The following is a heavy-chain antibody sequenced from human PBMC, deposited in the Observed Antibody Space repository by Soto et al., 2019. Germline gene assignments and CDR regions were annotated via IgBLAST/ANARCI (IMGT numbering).Heavy chain of an antibody. CDR2: ISDDGTNK. Sequence: PGGSLRLSCAASGFPFSTYAMQWVRQAPGKGLEWLAVISDDGTNKYYADSVKGRFTISRDNSKNTLYLQMNSLRVEDTAVYYCARTGSWPLDYWGQGTLVTVSS. V-gene: IGHV3-30-3*01. CDR3: ARTGSWPLDY. CDR1: GFPFSTYA. D-gene: IGHD7-27*01. J-gene: IGHJ4*02.